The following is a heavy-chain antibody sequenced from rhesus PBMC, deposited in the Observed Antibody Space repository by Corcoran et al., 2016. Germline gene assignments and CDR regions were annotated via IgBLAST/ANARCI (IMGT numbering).Heavy chain of an antibody. CDR3: VRDSSGWFDY. Sequence: EVQLVESGGGLVQPGGSLSFSWAAAGFTFGNYGVHRGRPGKGCRLVVINCFKPTKKTHASPVNAPFTIPGSQYHDLLSSPINDVEVEAMAVYYCVRDSSGWFDYWGRGVLVTVSS. D-gene: IGHD6-31*01. J-gene: IGHJ4*01. CDR1: GFTFGNYG. V-gene: IGHV3-54*02. CDR2: NCFKPTKK.